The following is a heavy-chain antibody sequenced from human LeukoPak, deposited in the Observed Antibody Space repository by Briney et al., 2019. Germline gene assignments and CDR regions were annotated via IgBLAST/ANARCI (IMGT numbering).Heavy chain of an antibody. CDR1: GFTFDDYG. Sequence: GGSLRLSCAASGFTFDDYGMSWVRQAPGKGLEWVSGINWNGGSTGYADSVKGRFAISRDNAKNSLYLQMNSLRAEDTALYYCARAKYYYDSSGYCDWGQGTLVTVSS. J-gene: IGHJ4*02. V-gene: IGHV3-20*04. D-gene: IGHD3-22*01. CDR3: ARAKYYYDSSGYCD. CDR2: INWNGGST.